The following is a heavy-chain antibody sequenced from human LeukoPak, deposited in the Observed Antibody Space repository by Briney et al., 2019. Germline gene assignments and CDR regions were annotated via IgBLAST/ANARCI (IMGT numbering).Heavy chain of an antibody. D-gene: IGHD4-11*01. CDR1: GYTFTSYY. CDR2: INPSGGST. Sequence: GASVKVSCKASGYTFTSYYMHWVRQAPGQGLEWMGIINPSGGSTSYAQKFQGRVTMTRDMSTSTVYMEPSSLRSEDTAVYYCAREFGTVTTGYYYYYMDVWGKGTTVTVSS. CDR3: AREFGTVTTGYYYYYMDV. V-gene: IGHV1-46*01. J-gene: IGHJ6*03.